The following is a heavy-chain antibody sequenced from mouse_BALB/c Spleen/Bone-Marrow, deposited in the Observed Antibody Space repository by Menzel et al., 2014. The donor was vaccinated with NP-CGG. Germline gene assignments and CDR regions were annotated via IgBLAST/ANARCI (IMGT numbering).Heavy chain of an antibody. V-gene: IGHV1S16*01. CDR3: TIPPIYYAMDY. J-gene: IGHJ4*01. CDR2: INPSNGGI. CDR1: GYTFTSYW. Sequence: VQLQESGAELVKPGASVKLSCKASGYTFTSYWMHWVELRPGQGFEWIGEINPSNGGINYNEKFKRKATLTVDKSSSTAYMQRSSLTSEDSAVYYCTIPPIYYAMDYWGQGTSVTVSS.